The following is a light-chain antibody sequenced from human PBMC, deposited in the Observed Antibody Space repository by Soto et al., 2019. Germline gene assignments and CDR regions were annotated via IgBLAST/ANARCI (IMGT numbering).Light chain of an antibody. CDR1: SGHSSYA. J-gene: IGLJ2*01. CDR3: QTWDTGARVV. V-gene: IGLV4-69*01. Sequence: QLVLTQSPSASASLGASVKLTCTLSSGHSSYAIAWHQQQPEKGPRYLRKLSSDGSHSNGDGIPDRFSGSSSGAERYLTISSLQSEDEADYYCQTWDTGARVVFGGGTKLTVL. CDR2: LSSDGSH.